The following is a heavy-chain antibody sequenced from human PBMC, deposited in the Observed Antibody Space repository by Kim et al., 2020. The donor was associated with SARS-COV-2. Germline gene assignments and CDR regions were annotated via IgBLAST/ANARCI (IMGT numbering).Heavy chain of an antibody. J-gene: IGHJ4*02. Sequence: GGSLRLSCAASGFTFSSYGMHWVRQAPGKGLEWVAVIWYDGSNKYYADSVKGRFTISRDNSKNTLYLQMNSLRAEDTAVYYCARPPSMVRAYYFDYWGQGTLVTVSS. CDR1: GFTFSSYG. CDR2: IWYDGSNK. V-gene: IGHV3-33*01. D-gene: IGHD3-10*01. CDR3: ARPPSMVRAYYFDY.